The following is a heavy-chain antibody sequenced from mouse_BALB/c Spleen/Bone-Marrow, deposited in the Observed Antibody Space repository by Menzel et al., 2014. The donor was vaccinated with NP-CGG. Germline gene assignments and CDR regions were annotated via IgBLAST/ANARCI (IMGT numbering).Heavy chain of an antibody. J-gene: IGHJ2*01. CDR2: ISSGGST. V-gene: IGHV5-6-5*01. Sequence: EVKLEESGGGLVKPGGSLKLSCAASGFTFSSYAMSWVRQTPEKRLEWVASISSGGSTYYPDSVKGRFNISRDNARNILYLQMSSLRSEDTAMYYCARGGGWLLSFDYWGQGTTLTVSS. CDR3: ARGGGWLLSFDY. D-gene: IGHD2-3*01. CDR1: GFTFSSYA.